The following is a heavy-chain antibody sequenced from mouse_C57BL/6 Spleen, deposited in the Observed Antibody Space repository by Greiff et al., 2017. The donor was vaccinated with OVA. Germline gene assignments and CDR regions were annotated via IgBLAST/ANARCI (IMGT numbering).Heavy chain of an antibody. CDR3: ARMVYAMDY. Sequence: QVQLKESGAELVRPGASVKLSCKASGYTFTDYYINWVKQRPGQGLEWIARIYPGSGNTYYNEKFKGKATLTAEKSSSTAYMQLSSLTSEDSAVYFCARMVYAMDYWGQGTSVTVSS. D-gene: IGHD2-3*01. CDR1: GYTFTDYY. V-gene: IGHV1-76*01. CDR2: IYPGSGNT. J-gene: IGHJ4*01.